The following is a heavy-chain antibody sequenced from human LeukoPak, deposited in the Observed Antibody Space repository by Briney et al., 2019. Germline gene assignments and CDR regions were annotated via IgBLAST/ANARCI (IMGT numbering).Heavy chain of an antibody. CDR2: IIPIFGTA. CDR1: GGTFSSYA. D-gene: IGHD3-10*01. Sequence: SVKVSCKASGGTFSSYAISWVRQAPGQGLEWMGGIIPIFGTANYAQKFQGRVTITTDESTSTAYMELSSLRAEDTAVYYCARSGSERSLAESTFDYWGQGTLVTVSS. CDR3: ARSGSERSLAESTFDY. J-gene: IGHJ4*02. V-gene: IGHV1-69*05.